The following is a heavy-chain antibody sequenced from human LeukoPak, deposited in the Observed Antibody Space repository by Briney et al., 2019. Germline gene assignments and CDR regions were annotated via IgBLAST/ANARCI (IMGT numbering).Heavy chain of an antibody. CDR2: IYNDGKT. J-gene: IGHJ6*02. CDR1: GFTVNSEW. D-gene: IGHD5-18*01. Sequence: GGSLRLSWAASGFTVNSEWLIRVRQPPGKGLEWVSVIYNDGKTYYADSVKGRFFISRDNSKNTLYLQMNSLRDEDTAVYYCASYGGYTWLWMDVWGQGITVTVSS. CDR3: ASYGGYTWLWMDV. V-gene: IGHV3-66*02.